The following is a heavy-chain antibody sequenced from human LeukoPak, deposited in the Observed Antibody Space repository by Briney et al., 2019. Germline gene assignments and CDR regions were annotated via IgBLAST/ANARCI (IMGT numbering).Heavy chain of an antibody. V-gene: IGHV3-74*01. CDR3: VRGNDYGGPHY. J-gene: IGHJ4*02. D-gene: IGHD4-23*01. CDR2: IDRDGSRI. Sequence: PGGSLRLSCAASGFIFSSDAMNWVRLAPGKGLEWVSRIDRDGSRINYADSVKGRFTISRDNGKNTLFLQMNSLRAEDAAVYYCVRGNDYGGPHYWGQGTLVTVSS. CDR1: GFIFSSDA.